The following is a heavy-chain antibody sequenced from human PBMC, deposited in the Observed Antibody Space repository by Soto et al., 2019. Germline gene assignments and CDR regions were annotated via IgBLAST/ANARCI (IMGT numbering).Heavy chain of an antibody. CDR1: GGSFSGYY. V-gene: IGHV4-34*01. Sequence: QVQLQQWGAGLLKPSETLSLTCAVYGGSFSGYYCSWIRQPPGKGLEWIGEINHSGSTNYNPSLKSRVTISVDTSKNQFSLKLSSVTAADTAVYYCASAPIRITIFGVVILDYGMDVWGNGTTVTVSS. CDR2: INHSGST. D-gene: IGHD3-3*01. J-gene: IGHJ6*04. CDR3: ASAPIRITIFGVVILDYGMDV.